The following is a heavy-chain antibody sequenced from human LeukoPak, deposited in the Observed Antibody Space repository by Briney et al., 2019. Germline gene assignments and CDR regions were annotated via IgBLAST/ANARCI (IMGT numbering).Heavy chain of an antibody. Sequence: SETLSLTCAVYGGSFSGYYWSWIRQPAGKGPEWIGRIYTSGSTNYNPSLKSRVTMSVDTSKNQFSLKLSSVTAADTAVYYCARVLFPNAFDIWGQGTMVTVSS. CDR3: ARVLFPNAFDI. CDR1: GGSFSGYY. D-gene: IGHD2-21*01. V-gene: IGHV4-59*10. J-gene: IGHJ3*02. CDR2: IYTSGST.